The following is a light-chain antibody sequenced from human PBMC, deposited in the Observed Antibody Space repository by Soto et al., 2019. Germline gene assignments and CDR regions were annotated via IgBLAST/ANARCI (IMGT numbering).Light chain of an antibody. CDR1: SGHSSYA. J-gene: IGLJ2*01. CDR2: VNSDGRH. Sequence: QSVLTQSPSASASLGAPVKLTCTLSSGHSSYAIAWHQQQPEKGPRYLMRVNSDGRHIKGDGIPDRFSGSSSGAERYLTISSLQSEDEADYYCQTWGTGTVVFGGGTKLTVL. CDR3: QTWGTGTVV. V-gene: IGLV4-69*01.